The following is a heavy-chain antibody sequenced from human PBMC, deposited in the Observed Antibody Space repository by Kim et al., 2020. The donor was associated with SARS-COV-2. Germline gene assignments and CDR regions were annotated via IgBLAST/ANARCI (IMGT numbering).Heavy chain of an antibody. Sequence: YNTSLKSRVTISVDTSKNQFSLRLSAVTAADTAVYYCARHNWGDWGYFDYWGQGTLVTVSS. D-gene: IGHD7-27*01. CDR3: ARHNWGDWGYFDY. V-gene: IGHV4-39*01. J-gene: IGHJ4*02.